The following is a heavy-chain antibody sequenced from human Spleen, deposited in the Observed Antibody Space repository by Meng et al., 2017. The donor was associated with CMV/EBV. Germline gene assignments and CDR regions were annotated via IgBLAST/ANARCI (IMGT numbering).Heavy chain of an antibody. D-gene: IGHD1-26*01. CDR1: GYTFASYG. J-gene: IGHJ4*02. CDR3: ARESGSYYNSHFDY. Sequence: ASVKVSCKASGYTFASYGISWVRQAPGQGLEWMGWISAYSGNTNYAQKLQGRVTMTTDTSTSTAYMELRSLRSDDTAVYYCARESGSYYNSHFDYWGQGTLVTVSS. V-gene: IGHV1-18*01. CDR2: ISAYSGNT.